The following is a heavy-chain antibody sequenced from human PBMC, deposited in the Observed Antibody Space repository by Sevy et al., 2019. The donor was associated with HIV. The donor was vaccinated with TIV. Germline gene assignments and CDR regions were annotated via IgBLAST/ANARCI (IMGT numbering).Heavy chain of an antibody. CDR3: AREGPKTSFDF. Sequence: SETLSLTCAVSADSISSSKWWSWVRQSPGQGREWIGEISDSGSANYKPSLRSRVTISLDKSKNQISMKLNSVTAADTAFYYCAREGPKTSFDFWDQGTLVTVSS. CDR1: ADSISSSKW. V-gene: IGHV4-4*02. J-gene: IGHJ4*02. CDR2: ISDSGSA.